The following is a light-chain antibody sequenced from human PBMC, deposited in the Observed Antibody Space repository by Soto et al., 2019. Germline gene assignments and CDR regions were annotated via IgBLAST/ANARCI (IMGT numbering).Light chain of an antibody. V-gene: IGKV3-15*01. CDR1: QSVSSN. J-gene: IGKJ4*01. Sequence: EIVMTQSPATLSVSPGEGATLSCRASQSVSSNLAWYQQKPGQAPRLLIYVASTRATGIPARFSGSGSGTEFTLTISSLQSEDFAVYYCQQYNNWPPLTFGGGTKVEIK. CDR3: QQYNNWPPLT. CDR2: VAS.